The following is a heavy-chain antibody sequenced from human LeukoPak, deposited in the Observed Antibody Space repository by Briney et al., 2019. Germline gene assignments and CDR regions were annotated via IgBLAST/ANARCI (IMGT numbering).Heavy chain of an antibody. CDR2: VRSKAYGGTT. D-gene: IGHD5-24*01. V-gene: IGHV3-49*04. Sequence: GGSLRLSCTASGFTFGEYAMSWVRQAPGKGLEWVGFVRSKAYGGTTEYAASVKGRFTISRDDSKSIAYLQMNSLKTEDTAVYYCTRDLRRDGYNYYYYYGMDVWGQGTTVTVSS. CDR1: GFTFGEYA. J-gene: IGHJ6*02. CDR3: TRDLRRDGYNYYYYYGMDV.